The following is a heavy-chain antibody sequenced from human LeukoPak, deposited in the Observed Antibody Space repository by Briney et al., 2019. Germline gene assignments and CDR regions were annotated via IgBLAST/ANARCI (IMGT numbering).Heavy chain of an antibody. Sequence: GGSLRLSCAASGFXFSSYWIHWVRQAPGKGLVWVSRINSDGSSTSYADSVKGRFTISRDNAKNTLYLQMNSLRAEDTAVYYCARAFIAAAGTDYWGQGTLVTVSS. CDR3: ARAFIAAAGTDY. V-gene: IGHV3-74*01. CDR1: GFXFSSYW. J-gene: IGHJ4*02. CDR2: INSDGSST. D-gene: IGHD6-13*01.